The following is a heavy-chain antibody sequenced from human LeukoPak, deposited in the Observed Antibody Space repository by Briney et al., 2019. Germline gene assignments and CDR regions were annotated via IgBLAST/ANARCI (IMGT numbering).Heavy chain of an antibody. J-gene: IGHJ4*02. V-gene: IGHV1-46*01. Sequence: ASVKVSCKASGYTFTSYYMHWVRQAPGQGLEWMGIINPSGGSTSYAQKFQGRVTMTRDMSTSTVYMELSSLRSEDTAVYYCARVYCSGGSCYPFSFDYWGQGTLVTVSP. CDR1: GYTFTSYY. CDR2: INPSGGST. CDR3: ARVYCSGGSCYPFSFDY. D-gene: IGHD2-15*01.